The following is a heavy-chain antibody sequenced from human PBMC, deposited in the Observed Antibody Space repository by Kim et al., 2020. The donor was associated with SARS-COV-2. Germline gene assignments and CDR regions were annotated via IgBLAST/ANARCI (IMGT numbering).Heavy chain of an antibody. V-gene: IGHV4-39*07. CDR3: GRDFYGSGSCYNDYYF. D-gene: IGHD3-10*01. CDR2: IYYSGST. J-gene: IGHJ4*01. CDR1: GGSISSSSYY. Sequence: SETLSLTCTVSGGSISSSSYYWGWIRQPPGKGLVWIGNIYYSGSTYYNPSLKSRVTISVDTSKNQFSLKLSSVTAADTAVYYCGRDFYGSGSCYNDYYF.